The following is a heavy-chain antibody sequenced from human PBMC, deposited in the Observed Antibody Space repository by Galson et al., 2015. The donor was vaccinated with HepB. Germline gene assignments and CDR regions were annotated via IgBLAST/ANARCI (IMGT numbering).Heavy chain of an antibody. CDR2: MNPNSGNT. CDR1: GYTFTSYD. CDR3: ARADLCSGGSCYGYYYYGMDV. J-gene: IGHJ6*02. Sequence: VKVSCKASGYTFTSYDINWVRQATGQGLEWMGWMNPNSGNTGYAQKFQGRVTMTRNTSISTAYMELSSLRSEDTAVYYCARADLCSGGSCYGYYYYGMDVWGQGTTVTVSS. D-gene: IGHD2-15*01. V-gene: IGHV1-8*01.